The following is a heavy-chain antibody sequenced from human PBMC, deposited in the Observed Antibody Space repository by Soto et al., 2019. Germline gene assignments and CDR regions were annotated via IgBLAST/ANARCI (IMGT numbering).Heavy chain of an antibody. J-gene: IGHJ4*02. D-gene: IGHD5-18*01. CDR1: GGSISSYY. CDR3: ARENTALSRLADY. Sequence: SETLSLTCTVSGGSISSYYWSWIRQPPGKGLEWIGYIYYSGSTNYNPSLKSRVTISVDTSKNQFSLKLSSVTAADTAVYYCARENTALSRLADYWGQGTLVTVSS. CDR2: IYYSGST. V-gene: IGHV4-59*12.